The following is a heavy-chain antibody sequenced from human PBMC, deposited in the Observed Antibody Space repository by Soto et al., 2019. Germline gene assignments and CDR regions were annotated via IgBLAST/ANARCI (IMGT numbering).Heavy chain of an antibody. D-gene: IGHD3-10*01. Sequence: QVQLVESGGGVVQPGRSLRLSCAASGFTFSSYAMHWVRQAPGKGLEWVAVISYDGSNKYYADSVKGRFTIARDNCKNPLYLQMTSLRAEDTAVYYCARVPVSTSWVRGVISPIDYWGQGAQGTVSS. CDR2: ISYDGSNK. J-gene: IGHJ4*02. V-gene: IGHV3-30-3*01. CDR1: GFTFSSYA. CDR3: ARVPVSTSWVRGVISPIDY.